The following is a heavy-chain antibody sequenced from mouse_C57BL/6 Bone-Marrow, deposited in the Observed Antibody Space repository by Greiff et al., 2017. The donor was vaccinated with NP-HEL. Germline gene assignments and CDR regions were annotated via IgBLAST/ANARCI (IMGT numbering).Heavy chain of an antibody. CDR2: IRSKSNNYAT. Sequence: EVKVEESGGGLVQPKGSLKLSCAASGFSFNTYAMNWVRQAPGKGLEWVARIRSKSNNYATYYADSVKDRFTISRDDSESMLYLQMNNLKTEDTAMYYCVRQNYGSRGWYFDVWGTGTTVTVSS. CDR3: VRQNYGSRGWYFDV. J-gene: IGHJ1*03. D-gene: IGHD1-1*01. V-gene: IGHV10-1*01. CDR1: GFSFNTYA.